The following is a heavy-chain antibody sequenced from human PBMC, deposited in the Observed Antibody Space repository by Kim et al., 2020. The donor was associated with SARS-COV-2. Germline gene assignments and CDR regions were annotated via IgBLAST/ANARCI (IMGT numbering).Heavy chain of an antibody. V-gene: IGHV4-31*03. CDR1: GGSISSGGYY. Sequence: SETLSLTCTVSGGSISSGGYYWSWIRQHPGKGLEWIGYIYYSGSTYYNPSLKSRVTISVDTSKNQFSLKLSSVTAADTAVYYCARTLGRPEPYFDYWGQGTLVTVSS. J-gene: IGHJ4*02. D-gene: IGHD3-16*01. CDR2: IYYSGST. CDR3: ARTLGRPEPYFDY.